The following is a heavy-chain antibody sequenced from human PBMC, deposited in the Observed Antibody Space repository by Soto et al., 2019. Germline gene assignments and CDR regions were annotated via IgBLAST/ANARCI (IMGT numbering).Heavy chain of an antibody. CDR3: ARTALGWLDP. V-gene: IGHV4-59*01. CDR2: IFYSGSSGST. D-gene: IGHD2-21*02. J-gene: IGHJ5*02. Sequence: SETLSLTCSVSGASISSYYWSWIRQPPGKGLEWIGYIFYSGSSGSTNYNPSLKSRVTISVDTSKNQFSLKLSSVTAADTAVYYCARTALGWLDPWGQGTLVTISS. CDR1: GASISSYY.